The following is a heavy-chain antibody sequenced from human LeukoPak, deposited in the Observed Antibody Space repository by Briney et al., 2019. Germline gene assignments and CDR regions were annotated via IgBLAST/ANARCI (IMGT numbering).Heavy chain of an antibody. CDR1: GGSISSYY. CDR2: IYSSGST. J-gene: IGHJ4*02. V-gene: IGHV4-59*01. CDR3: ARAMWELLEGLLATSTEFDY. D-gene: IGHD1-26*01. Sequence: SETLSLTCTVSGGSISSYYWSWVRQPPGKGLEWIGYIYSSGSTNYNPSLKSRVTISVDTSKNQFSLKLSSVTAADTAVYYCARAMWELLEGLLATSTEFDYWGQGTLVTVSS.